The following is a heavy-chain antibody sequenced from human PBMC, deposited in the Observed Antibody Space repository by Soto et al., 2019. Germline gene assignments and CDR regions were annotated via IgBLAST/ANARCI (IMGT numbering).Heavy chain of an antibody. CDR1: GGSISSYY. D-gene: IGHD3-22*01. J-gene: IGHJ4*02. V-gene: IGHV4-59*01. CDR2: IYYSGST. CDR3: ARLKYYYDSSGYSRAFDY. Sequence: PSETLSLTCTVSGGSISSYYWSWIRQPPGKGLEWIGYIYYSGSTNYNPSLKSRVTISVDTSKNQFPLKLSSVTAADTAVYYCARLKYYYDSSGYSRAFDYWGQGTLVTVSS.